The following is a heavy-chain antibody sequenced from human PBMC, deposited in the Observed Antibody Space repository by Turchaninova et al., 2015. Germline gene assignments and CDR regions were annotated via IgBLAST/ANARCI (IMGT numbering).Heavy chain of an antibody. CDR3: ARRWSSGSSYRAYDF. CDR2: IYHSGSP. CDR1: GYSISSGYY. Sequence: QVQLQESGPGLVKPSETLSLTCAVSGYSISSGYYWAWIRQPPGKGLEWIGTIYHSGSPFYNPALKSRATISVDTSKNQFSLKVTSGTAADTAVYYCARRWSSGSSYRAYDFWGQGTMVAVS. D-gene: IGHD1-26*01. J-gene: IGHJ3*01. V-gene: IGHV4-38-2*01.